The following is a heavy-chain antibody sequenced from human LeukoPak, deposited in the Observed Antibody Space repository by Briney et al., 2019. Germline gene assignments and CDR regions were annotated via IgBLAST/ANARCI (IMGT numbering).Heavy chain of an antibody. V-gene: IGHV4-59*01. CDR1: GGSIGSYY. CDR3: ASSSWYGGEDY. CDR2: IYYSGST. J-gene: IGHJ4*02. Sequence: SETMSLTCTVSGGSIGSYYWSWIRQPPGKGLEWIGYIYYSGSTNYNPSLKSRVTISVDTSKNQFSLKLSSVTAADTAVYYYASSSWYGGEDYWGQGTLVTVSS. D-gene: IGHD2-21*01.